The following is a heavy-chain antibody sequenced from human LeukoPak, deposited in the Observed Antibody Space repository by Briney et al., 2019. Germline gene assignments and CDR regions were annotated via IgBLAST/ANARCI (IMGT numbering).Heavy chain of an antibody. Sequence: SETLSLTCTASGGSISNYYWSWIRQPPGKGLEWIGYIYYSGSTNYNPSLKSRVTISVDTSKNQFSLRLSSVTAADTAVYYCARRRYSYGFNYGMDVWGQGTTVTVSS. D-gene: IGHD5-18*01. CDR1: GGSISNYY. CDR2: IYYSGST. CDR3: ARRRYSYGFNYGMDV. J-gene: IGHJ6*02. V-gene: IGHV4-59*08.